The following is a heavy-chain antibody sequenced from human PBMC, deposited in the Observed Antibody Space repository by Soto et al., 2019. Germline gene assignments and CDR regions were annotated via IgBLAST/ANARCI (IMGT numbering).Heavy chain of an antibody. CDR2: FYQRGGT. J-gene: IGHJ4*02. D-gene: IGHD5-12*01. CDR3: VRNGYYCLDY. Sequence: QLQESGPGLVKPSETLSLTCAVSGGSITSTDWWSWVRQPPGKGLEWIGEFYQRGGTNYNPSFRSRVAISVDTSENQSSLELRSVTSADTAVYYCVRNGYYCLDYWGQGVLVTVSS. CDR1: GGSITSTDW. V-gene: IGHV4-4*02.